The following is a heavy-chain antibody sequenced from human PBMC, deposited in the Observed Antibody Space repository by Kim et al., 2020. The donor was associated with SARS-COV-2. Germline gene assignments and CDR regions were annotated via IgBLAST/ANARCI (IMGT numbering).Heavy chain of an antibody. CDR3: AHSPSYNWFDS. J-gene: IGHJ5*01. CDR1: GFSLSTYGVS. CDR2: IYWDNDN. V-gene: IGHV2-5*02. Sequence: SGPTLVNPTQTLTLTCTFSGFSLSTYGVSVGWIRRAPGKALEWLAVIYWDNDNRLSPFLETRLTITKDTSKNQVVLTMTDMHVADTATYFCAHSPSYNWFDSWGQGTLATVSS.